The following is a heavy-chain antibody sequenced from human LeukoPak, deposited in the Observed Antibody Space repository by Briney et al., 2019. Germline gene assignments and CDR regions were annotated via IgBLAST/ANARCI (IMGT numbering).Heavy chain of an antibody. CDR1: GGSFSRYY. CDR2: INHSGSA. CDR3: ARLTYSNNWYFRRGLDNWFDP. D-gene: IGHD6-13*01. Sequence: SETLSLTCAVYGGSFSRYYWPWIRQPPGKGLEWIGEINHSGSANYNPSLKSRVTISVGASKSQFSLRLSSVTAADTAVYYCARLTYSNNWYFRRGLDNWFDPWGQGTLVTVSS. J-gene: IGHJ5*02. V-gene: IGHV4-34*01.